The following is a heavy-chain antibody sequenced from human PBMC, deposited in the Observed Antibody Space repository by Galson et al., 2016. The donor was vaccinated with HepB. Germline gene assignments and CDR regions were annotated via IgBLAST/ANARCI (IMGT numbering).Heavy chain of an antibody. D-gene: IGHD2-15*01. CDR1: GFTFGDYY. CDR3: GRAVEVAESYYMDV. J-gene: IGHJ6*03. V-gene: IGHV3-11*06. Sequence: SLRLSCAASGFTFGDYYMTWIRQAPGKRLQWVAYISGSTIYTNYADSVRGRFTISRDNAKNSLYLQMNSLSAEDTALYYCGRAVEVAESYYMDVWGKGTTVTVSS. CDR2: ISGSTIYT.